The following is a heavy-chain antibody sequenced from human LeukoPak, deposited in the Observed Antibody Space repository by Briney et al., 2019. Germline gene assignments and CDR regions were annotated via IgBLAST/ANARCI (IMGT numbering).Heavy chain of an antibody. V-gene: IGHV2-5*01. CDR3: AHLVVTIDWRSYFDY. CDR2: IYYNDDK. D-gene: IGHD3-9*01. J-gene: IGHJ4*02. CDR1: DFSLSTPGMG. Sequence: ESGPTLVKPTQTLTLTCTFSDFSLSTPGMGVAWIRQPPGKAPEWLVMIYYNDDKRYSPSLRSRLTITKNTSKNQVVLTMTNVDVEDTATYYCAHLVVTIDWRSYFDYWGQGILVTVSS.